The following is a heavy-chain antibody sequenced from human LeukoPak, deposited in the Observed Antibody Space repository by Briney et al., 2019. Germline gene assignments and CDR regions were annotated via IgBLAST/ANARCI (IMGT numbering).Heavy chain of an antibody. CDR1: GFTFSTSW. CDR2: INSDGTTI. J-gene: IGHJ4*02. Sequence: GGSLRLSCAASGFTFSTSWMHWVRQAPGKGLVWVSRINSDGTTIDYADSVKGRLTISRDNAKNTLYLQMNSLRDEDTAVYYCARAGYYRFDYWGQGTLFTVSS. V-gene: IGHV3-74*01. CDR3: ARAGYYRFDY. D-gene: IGHD2/OR15-2a*01.